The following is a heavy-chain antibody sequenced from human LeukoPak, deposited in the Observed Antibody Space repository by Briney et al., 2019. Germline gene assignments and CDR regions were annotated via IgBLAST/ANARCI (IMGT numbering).Heavy chain of an antibody. V-gene: IGHV3-48*01. D-gene: IGHD2-8*01. CDR1: GFIFSNYA. J-gene: IGHJ4*02. CDR2: MGGSSSTM. CDR3: ARDGGSKGVYYY. Sequence: GGSLRLSCAASGFIFSNYAMNWVRQAPGKGLEWVAFMGGSSSTMYYADSVKGRFIISRDNANNSLYLQMNSLRAGDTAVYYCARDGGSKGVYYYWGQGTLVTVSS.